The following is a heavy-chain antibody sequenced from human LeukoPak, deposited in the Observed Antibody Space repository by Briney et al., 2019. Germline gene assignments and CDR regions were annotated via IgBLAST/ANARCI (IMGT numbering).Heavy chain of an antibody. Sequence: ASVKVSCKASGYTFTGYYMHWVRQAPGQGLEWMGWINPNSGGTSYAEKFQGRVTMTRDTSISTAYMELSRLRSDDTAVYYCASSYTAMDPEDYWGQGTLVTVSS. J-gene: IGHJ4*02. D-gene: IGHD5-18*01. CDR3: ASSYTAMDPEDY. CDR1: GYTFTGYY. V-gene: IGHV1-2*02. CDR2: INPNSGGT.